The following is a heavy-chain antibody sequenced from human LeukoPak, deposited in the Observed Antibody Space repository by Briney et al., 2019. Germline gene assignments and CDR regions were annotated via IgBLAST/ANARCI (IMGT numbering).Heavy chain of an antibody. Sequence: SETLSLTCTVSGGSLSSYYRSWIRQPPGKGLEWIGYIYYSGSTNYNPSLKSRVTISVDTSKNQFSLKLSSVTAADTAVYYCARRGRLGELSCWGQGTLVTVSS. J-gene: IGHJ4*02. V-gene: IGHV4-59*08. D-gene: IGHD3-16*02. CDR1: GGSLSSYY. CDR2: IYYSGST. CDR3: ARRGRLGELSC.